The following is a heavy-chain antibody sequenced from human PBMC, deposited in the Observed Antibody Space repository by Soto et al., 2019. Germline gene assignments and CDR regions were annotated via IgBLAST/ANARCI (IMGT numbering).Heavy chain of an antibody. V-gene: IGHV3-13*04. Sequence: PGGSLRLSCAASGFTFSSYDMHWVRQATGKGLEWVSGIGTAGDTYYPGSVKGRFTISRENAQNSLYLQMNSLRAGDTAVYYCARGRRPKTTVTSSFDYWGQGTLVTVSS. J-gene: IGHJ4*02. CDR3: ARGRRPKTTVTSSFDY. D-gene: IGHD4-17*01. CDR1: GFTFSSYD. CDR2: IGTAGDT.